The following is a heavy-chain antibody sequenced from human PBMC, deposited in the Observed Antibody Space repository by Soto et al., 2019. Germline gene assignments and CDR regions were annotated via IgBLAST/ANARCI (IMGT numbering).Heavy chain of an antibody. V-gene: IGHV1-69*13. D-gene: IGHD6-13*01. CDR1: GGTFSSYA. CDR2: IIPIFGTA. Sequence: SVKGSCKASGGTFSSYAISWVRQATGQGLEWMGGIIPIFGTANYAQKFQGRVTITADESTSTAYMELSSLRSEDTAVYYCARETRIAAAGHRWFDPWGQGTLVTVSS. J-gene: IGHJ5*02. CDR3: ARETRIAAAGHRWFDP.